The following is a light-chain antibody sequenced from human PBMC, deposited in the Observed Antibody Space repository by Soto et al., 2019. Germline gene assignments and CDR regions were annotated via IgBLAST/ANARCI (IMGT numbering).Light chain of an antibody. CDR1: QSISSW. J-gene: IGKJ1*01. CDR3: QQYNSYSGT. V-gene: IGKV1-5*01. Sequence: DIQMTQSPSTLSASVGDRVTITCRASQSISSWLAWYQQKPGNDPKLLIYDASSLESGVPSRFSCSGSGTEFTLTISSLQADDFATYYCQQYNSYSGTFGQGTKV. CDR2: DAS.